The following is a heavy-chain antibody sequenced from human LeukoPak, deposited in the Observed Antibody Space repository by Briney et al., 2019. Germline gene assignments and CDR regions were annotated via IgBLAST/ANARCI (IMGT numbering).Heavy chain of an antibody. CDR1: GFTFSSYG. CDR2: IWYDGSNK. V-gene: IGHV3-33*01. CDR3: ARARRGGSYLDY. J-gene: IGHJ4*02. Sequence: PGGSLRLSCAASGFTFSSYGMHWVRQAPGKGLEWVAVIWYDGSNKYYADSVKGRFTISRDNSKNTLYLQMNSLRAEDTAVYYCARARRGGSYLDYWGQGTLVTVSS. D-gene: IGHD1-26*01.